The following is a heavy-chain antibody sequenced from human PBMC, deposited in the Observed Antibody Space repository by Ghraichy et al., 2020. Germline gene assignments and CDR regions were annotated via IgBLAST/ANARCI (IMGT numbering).Heavy chain of an antibody. J-gene: IGHJ3*02. D-gene: IGHD4/OR15-4a*01. CDR2: IYSGGST. CDR1: GFTLSTDT. CDR3: ARHWNYGGFDI. Sequence: GGSLRLSWTASGFTLSTDTLNGVGQAPGKGLEWVSVIYSGGSTYYADSVKDRFTISRDNSKNTLYLQMNSLRAEDTAVYYCARHWNYGGFDIWGQGIMVTVPS. V-gene: IGHV3-66*04.